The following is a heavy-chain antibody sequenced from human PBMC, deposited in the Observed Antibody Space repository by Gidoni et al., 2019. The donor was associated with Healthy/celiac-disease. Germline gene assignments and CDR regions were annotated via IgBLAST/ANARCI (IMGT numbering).Heavy chain of an antibody. Sequence: QVTLKESGPVLVKPTETLTLTCTVSGFSLINARLGVSCIRQPPGKALEWLAHIFSNDEKSYSTSLKSRLTISKDTSKSQVVLTMTNMDPVDTATYYCARIAGYCSGGSCYSTTVTTFPPDYWGQGTLVTVSS. CDR3: ARIAGYCSGGSCYSTTVTTFPPDY. J-gene: IGHJ4*02. D-gene: IGHD2-15*01. V-gene: IGHV2-26*01. CDR1: GFSLINARLG. CDR2: IFSNDEK.